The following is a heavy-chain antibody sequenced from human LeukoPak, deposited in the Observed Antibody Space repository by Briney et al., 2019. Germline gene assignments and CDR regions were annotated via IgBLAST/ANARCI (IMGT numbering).Heavy chain of an antibody. J-gene: IGHJ4*02. Sequence: ASVKVSCKASGYTFTSYYIHWVRQAPGQGLEWMGVINPSGGSTYYAQNFQGRVTMTRDTSTSTVYVELSSLRSEDTAVYYCARGYEDTASYYWGQGTLVTVSS. CDR3: ARGYEDTASYY. D-gene: IGHD5-18*01. CDR2: INPSGGST. CDR1: GYTFTSYY. V-gene: IGHV1-46*01.